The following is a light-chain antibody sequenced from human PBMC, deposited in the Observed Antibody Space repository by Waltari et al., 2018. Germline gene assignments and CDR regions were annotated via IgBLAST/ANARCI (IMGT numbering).Light chain of an antibody. Sequence: YVLTQLPSVSVALGQTARIICGGRNMGSKSANWYQQKPGQAPVLVVYDDNDRPPGIPERFSGSNSGNTPTLTISRVEVGDEADYYCQVWDSSSDHVVFGGGTKLTVL. V-gene: IGLV3-21*02. CDR3: QVWDSSSDHVV. J-gene: IGLJ2*01. CDR1: NMGSKS. CDR2: DDN.